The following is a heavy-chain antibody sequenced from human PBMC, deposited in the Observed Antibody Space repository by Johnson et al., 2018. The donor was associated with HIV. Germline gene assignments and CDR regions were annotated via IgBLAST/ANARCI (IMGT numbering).Heavy chain of an antibody. D-gene: IGHD6-19*01. V-gene: IGHV3-66*01. J-gene: IGHJ3*01. CDR2: IYSGGGT. CDR1: GFTVSTNY. Sequence: EVQLVESGGGLVQPGGSLRLSCASGFTVSTNYMSWVRQAPGKGLEWVSVIYSGGGTYYADSVKGRITISRDNSKNTLYLQMNSLRAEDTAVYYCAKIGQWRERWDAFDVWGQGTMVTVSS. CDR3: AKIGQWRERWDAFDV.